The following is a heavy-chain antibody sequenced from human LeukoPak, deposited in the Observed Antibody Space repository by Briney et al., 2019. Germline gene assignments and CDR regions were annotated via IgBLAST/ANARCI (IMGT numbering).Heavy chain of an antibody. CDR3: TRIRRAGRDLTGLDDY. J-gene: IGHJ4*02. V-gene: IGHV4-61*01. CDR1: RASVSNIIYY. D-gene: IGHD3-9*01. CDR2: IYCGGSA. Sequence: SETLSLTCTVSRASVSNIIYYWNWIRQPPGKGLEWIGYIYCGGSANYNPSLKSRATISLDTSKDQFSLKLTSVTAADTAVYYCTRIRRAGRDLTGLDDYWGQGTLVTVSS.